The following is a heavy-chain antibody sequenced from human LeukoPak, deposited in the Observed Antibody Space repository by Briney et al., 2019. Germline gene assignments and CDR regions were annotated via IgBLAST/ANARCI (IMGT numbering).Heavy chain of an antibody. CDR2: INPNTGGT. D-gene: IGHD3-22*01. V-gene: IGHV1-2*02. CDR1: GYSFTGYY. CDR3: ARDRDRGYNYDSGDFDF. Sequence: GASVKVSFKASGYSFTGYYMHWVRQAPGQGLEWMGWINPNTGGTNYAQKFQGRVTMTRDTSITTAYMELTWLGSDDTAVYYCARDRDRGYNYDSGDFDFWGQGSLVTVSS. J-gene: IGHJ4*02.